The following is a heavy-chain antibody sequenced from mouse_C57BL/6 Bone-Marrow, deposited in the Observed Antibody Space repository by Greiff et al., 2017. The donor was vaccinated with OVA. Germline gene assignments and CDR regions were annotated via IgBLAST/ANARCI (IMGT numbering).Heavy chain of an antibody. CDR3: ASKRVRRRAWFAD. V-gene: IGHV1-55*01. D-gene: IGHD5-1*01. CDR2: IYPGSGST. CDR1: GYTFTSYW. J-gene: IGHJ3*01. Sequence: QVQLQQPGAELVKPGASVKMSCKASGYTFTSYWITWVKQRHGQGLEWIGDIYPGSGSTNYNEKFKSKATLTVDTSSSTAYMQLISLTSEDSSVYASASKRVRRRAWFADWGQGTLVTVSA.